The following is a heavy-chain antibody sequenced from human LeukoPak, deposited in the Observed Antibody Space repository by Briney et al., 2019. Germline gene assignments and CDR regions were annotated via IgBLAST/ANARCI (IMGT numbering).Heavy chain of an antibody. V-gene: IGHV6-1*01. D-gene: IGHD6-19*01. CDR3: ARGGEQWLVFFDY. CDR2: TYYRAKWYN. J-gene: IGHJ4*02. Sequence: SQTLSRTCAISGDSVSSNSAASNWVRQSPSRGLEWLGRTYYRAKWYNDYAVSVKRRITINPDTSKNQFSQQLNSVTPEDTAVYYCARGGEQWLVFFDYWGQGTLVTVSS. CDR1: GDSVSSNSAA.